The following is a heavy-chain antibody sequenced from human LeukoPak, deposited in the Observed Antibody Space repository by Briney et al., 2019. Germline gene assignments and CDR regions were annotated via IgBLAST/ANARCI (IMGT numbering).Heavy chain of an antibody. J-gene: IGHJ3*01. CDR1: GGTFNSFA. D-gene: IGHD3-3*01. Sequence: SVKVSCKASGGTFNSFALSWVRQAPGQRLEWMGGITPIYPTTDYAQRFQGRVTISADESKGTVSLELSNLRSEDTAVYYCARASFPFLEWTTSIPFDVWGQGTVVIVSS. CDR2: ITPIYPTT. V-gene: IGHV1-69*01. CDR3: ARASFPFLEWTTSIPFDV.